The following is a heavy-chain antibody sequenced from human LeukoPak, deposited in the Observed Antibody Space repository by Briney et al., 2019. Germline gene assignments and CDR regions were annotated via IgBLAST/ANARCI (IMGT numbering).Heavy chain of an antibody. J-gene: IGHJ5*02. V-gene: IGHV5-51*01. CDR1: GYSFTSYW. Sequence: GVSLKSSCKGSGYSFTSYWIGWVRQVPGKGLEWMGIIYPGDSDTRYSPSFQGQVTISADKSISTAYLQWSSLKASDTAMYYCARQIESRLDPWGQGTLVTVSS. CDR3: ARQIESRLDP. CDR2: IYPGDSDT. D-gene: IGHD6-25*01.